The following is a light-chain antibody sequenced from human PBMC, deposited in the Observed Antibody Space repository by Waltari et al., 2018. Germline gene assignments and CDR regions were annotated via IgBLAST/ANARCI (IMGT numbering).Light chain of an antibody. V-gene: IGKV3-20*01. CDR2: GAS. CDR1: QSFSSSD. J-gene: IGKJ1*01. Sequence: EIVLTQSPGTLSLSPGERATLSCRASQSFSSSDLAWYQRTPGQAPRLVIYGASRRATGSADRFSGSGSGTDVTLTITRLEPEDFAVYYWQQYDRSPQTFGQGTKVEIK. CDR3: QQYDRSPQT.